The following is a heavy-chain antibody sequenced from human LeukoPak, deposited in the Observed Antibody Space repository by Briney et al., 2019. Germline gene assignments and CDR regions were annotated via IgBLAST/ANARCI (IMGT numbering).Heavy chain of an antibody. V-gene: IGHV4-34*01. CDR2: IYHSGST. CDR1: GGSFSGYY. CDR3: ARHRGTAVDY. D-gene: IGHD1-1*01. J-gene: IGHJ4*02. Sequence: SETLSLTCDVYGGSFSGYYWSWIRQPPGKGLEWIGEIYHSGSTNYNPSLKSRATISLDTSKTQFSLRLSSVTAADTAVYYCARHRGTAVDYWGQGTLLTVSS.